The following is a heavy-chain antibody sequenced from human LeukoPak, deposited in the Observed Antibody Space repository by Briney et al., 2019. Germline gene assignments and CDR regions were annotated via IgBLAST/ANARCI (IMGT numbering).Heavy chain of an antibody. CDR1: GYGFTGYY. D-gene: IGHD3-10*01. CDR2: INPNSGGT. V-gene: IGHV1-2*02. CDR3: AREGRGWYFDL. J-gene: IGHJ2*01. Sequence: ASVKVSCKASGYGFTGYYMHWVRQAPGQGLEWMGWINPNSGGTNYAQKYQGRVTMTRDTSVSTAYMDLSRLRSDDTAVYYCAREGRGWYFDLWGRGTLVTVSS.